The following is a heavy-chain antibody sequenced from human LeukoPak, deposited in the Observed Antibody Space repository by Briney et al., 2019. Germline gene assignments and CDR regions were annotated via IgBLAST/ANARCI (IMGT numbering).Heavy chain of an antibody. CDR3: ARDQRGYAMTRY. J-gene: IGHJ4*02. CDR2: INPNSGGT. CDR1: GYTFTGYY. D-gene: IGHD5-12*01. V-gene: IGHV1-2*02. Sequence: ASVKVSCKASGYTFTGYYMHWVRQAPGQGLEWMGWINPNSGGTNYAQKFQGRVTMTRDTSISTAYMGLSRLRSDDTAVYYCARDQRGYAMTRYWGQGTLVTVSS.